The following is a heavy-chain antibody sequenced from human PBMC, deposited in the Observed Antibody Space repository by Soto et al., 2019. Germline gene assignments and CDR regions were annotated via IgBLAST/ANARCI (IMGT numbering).Heavy chain of an antibody. CDR3: AKVPYRYDSGAYLRGSHFDD. V-gene: IGHV3-30*18. Sequence: GGSLRLSCAASGFTFSSYGMQWVRQAPGKGLEWVAVISYDGSNKYYADSVKARFTISRDNSRNTLYLQMNTLRAEDTAVYYCAKVPYRYDSGAYLRGSHFDDWGQGTLGTVSS. CDR2: ISYDGSNK. D-gene: IGHD3-22*01. J-gene: IGHJ4*02. CDR1: GFTFSSYG.